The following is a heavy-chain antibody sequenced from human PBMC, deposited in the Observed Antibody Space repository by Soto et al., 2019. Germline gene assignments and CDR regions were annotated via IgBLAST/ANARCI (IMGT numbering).Heavy chain of an antibody. CDR2: IYPGDSDT. J-gene: IGHJ6*02. V-gene: IGHV5-51*01. Sequence: PGEALKISSKGSGYSFTSYWIGLVRPMPGKGLEWTGTIYPGDSDTRYSPSFQGQVTISADKSISTAYLQWSSLKASDTAMYYCARLNASYYHYYGMDVWGQGTTVTVSS. CDR1: GYSFTSYW. CDR3: ARLNASYYHYYGMDV.